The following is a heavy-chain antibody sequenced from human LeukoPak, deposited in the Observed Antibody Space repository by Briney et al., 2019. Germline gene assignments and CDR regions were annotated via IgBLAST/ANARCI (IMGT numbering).Heavy chain of an antibody. CDR3: LYGGNSGDWVY. V-gene: IGHV4-34*03. D-gene: IGHD4-23*01. J-gene: IGHJ4*02. CDR1: GGSFSGYY. Sequence: PSETLSLTCAVYGGSFSGYYWSWIRQPPGKGLEWIGEIYHSGNTNYNPSLRSRVTMSVDKSKNQFSLRLSSMTAADTAVYYCLYGGNSGDWVYWGQGTLVTVSS. CDR2: IYHSGNT.